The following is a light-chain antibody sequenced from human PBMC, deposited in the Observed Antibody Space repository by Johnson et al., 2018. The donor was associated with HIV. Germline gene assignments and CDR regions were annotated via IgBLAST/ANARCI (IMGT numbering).Light chain of an antibody. V-gene: IGLV1-51*01. CDR2: DNN. J-gene: IGLJ1*01. CDR1: SSTIGNNY. Sequence: QSVLTQPPSVSAAPGQKVTISCSGSSSTIGNNYISWYQQLPGTAPKLLIYDNNMRPSGIPDRFSGSKSGTSATLAIPGLQTGDGADYYCETWDSSLSSVFGTGTKVTVL. CDR3: ETWDSSLSSV.